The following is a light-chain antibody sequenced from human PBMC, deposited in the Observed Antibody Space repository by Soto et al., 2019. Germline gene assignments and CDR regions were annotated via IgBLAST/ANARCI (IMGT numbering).Light chain of an antibody. CDR3: QQRSNWPHT. CDR1: QGVSSY. Sequence: EIVLTQCPATLSLSPGERATLSCRASQGVSSYLAWYQQKPGQAPRLLIYDASNRATGIPARFSGSGPGTDFTLTISSLEPEDFAVYYCQQRSNWPHTFGQGTRLEIK. CDR2: DAS. V-gene: IGKV3D-11*01. J-gene: IGKJ5*01.